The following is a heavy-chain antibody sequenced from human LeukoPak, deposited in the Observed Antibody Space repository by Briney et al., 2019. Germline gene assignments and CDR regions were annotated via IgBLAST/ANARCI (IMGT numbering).Heavy chain of an antibody. J-gene: IGHJ3*02. D-gene: IGHD3-10*01. CDR1: GGSISSYY. V-gene: IGHV4-59*01. Sequence: PSETLSLTCTVPGGSISSYYWSWIRQPPGKGLERIGYIYYSGSTNYNPSLKSRVTISVDTSKNQFSLKLSSVTAADTAVYYCARVLLWFGELAGNAFDIWGQGTMVTVSS. CDR3: ARVLLWFGELAGNAFDI. CDR2: IYYSGST.